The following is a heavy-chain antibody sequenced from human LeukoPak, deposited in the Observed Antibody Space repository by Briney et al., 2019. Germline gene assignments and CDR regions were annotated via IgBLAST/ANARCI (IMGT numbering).Heavy chain of an antibody. CDR2: FDPEDGET. D-gene: IGHD1-26*01. CDR1: GYIFSNYD. Sequence: GASVKVSCQTSGYIFSNYDINWVRQAPGKGLEWMGGFDPEDGETIYAQKFQGRVTMTEDTSTDTAYMELSSLRSEDTAVYYCATGEWEFDYWGQGTLVTVSS. V-gene: IGHV1-24*01. CDR3: ATGEWEFDY. J-gene: IGHJ4*02.